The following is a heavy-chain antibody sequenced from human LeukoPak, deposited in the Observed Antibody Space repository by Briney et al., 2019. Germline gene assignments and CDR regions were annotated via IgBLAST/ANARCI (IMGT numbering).Heavy chain of an antibody. CDR2: IYYSGST. V-gene: IGHV4-59*01. CDR1: GGSISSYY. Sequence: SETLSLTCTVSGGSISSYYWSWIRQPPGNGLEWIGYIYYSGSTNYNPSLKSRVTISVDTSKNQFSLKLSSVTAADTAVYYCARDIAVAGNYFDYWGQGTLVTVSS. D-gene: IGHD6-19*01. CDR3: ARDIAVAGNYFDY. J-gene: IGHJ4*02.